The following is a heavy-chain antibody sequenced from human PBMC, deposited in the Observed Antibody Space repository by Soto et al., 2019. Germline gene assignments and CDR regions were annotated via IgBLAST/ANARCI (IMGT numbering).Heavy chain of an antibody. CDR2: ISGSGGST. Sequence: PGGSLRLSCAASGFTFSSYAMSWVRQAPGKGLEWVSAISGSGGSTYYADSVKGRFTISRDNSKNTLYLQMNSLRAEDTAVYYCAKDRADYDFWSGYYPRYYYYMDVWGKGTTVTVSS. J-gene: IGHJ6*03. D-gene: IGHD3-3*01. CDR1: GFTFSSYA. V-gene: IGHV3-23*01. CDR3: AKDRADYDFWSGYYPRYYYYMDV.